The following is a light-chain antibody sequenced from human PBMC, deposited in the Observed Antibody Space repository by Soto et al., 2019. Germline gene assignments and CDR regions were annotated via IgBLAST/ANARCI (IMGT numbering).Light chain of an antibody. V-gene: IGKV1-5*01. CDR2: GAS. CDR3: QLYNRNTWS. Sequence: DIQMTQSPSTLSASVGGRVTITFRASQSVGTWVAWYQQKPGKASKLLIYGASNLESGVPSRFSGSGSGTEFTLTITTLQPDDFATYFCQLYNRNTWSFGPGTRLEIK. J-gene: IGKJ5*01. CDR1: QSVGTW.